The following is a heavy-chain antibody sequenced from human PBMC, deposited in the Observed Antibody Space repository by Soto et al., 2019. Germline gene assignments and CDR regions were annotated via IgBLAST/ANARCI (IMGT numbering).Heavy chain of an antibody. CDR2: FYYSGST. D-gene: IGHD6-19*01. Sequence: QVQLQESGPGLVKTSETLSLTCTVSGGSVSSGSYYWSWIRQPPGKRLEWIGYFYYSGSTNYKTPLKSRVAISLDACKNQFSLKLSSVTAADTAVYYCAGAHPRRGIAVTAGLFDPWGQGALVTVSS. V-gene: IGHV4-61*01. J-gene: IGHJ5*02. CDR3: AGAHPRRGIAVTAGLFDP. CDR1: GGSVSSGSYY.